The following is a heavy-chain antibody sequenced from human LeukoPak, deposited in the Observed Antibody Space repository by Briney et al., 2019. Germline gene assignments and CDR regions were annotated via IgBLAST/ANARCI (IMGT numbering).Heavy chain of an antibody. CDR2: VYFDGGT. CDR3: ARDHYYDGRGRFDP. D-gene: IGHD3-16*01. CDR1: GGSVTSGTYH. Sequence: SETLSLTCSVSGGSVTSGTYHWGWIRQPPGKGLEWIGSVYFDGGTHYKPSLQSRVTISVDTSKNQFSLRLGSVTAADTALYYCARDHYYDGRGRFDPWGQGTLVTVSS. V-gene: IGHV4-39*07. J-gene: IGHJ5*02.